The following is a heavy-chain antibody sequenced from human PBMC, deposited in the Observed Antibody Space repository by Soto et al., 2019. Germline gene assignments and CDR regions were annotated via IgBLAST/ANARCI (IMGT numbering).Heavy chain of an antibody. V-gene: IGHV1-69*02. J-gene: IGHJ4*02. CDR1: GDTFTFYY. Sequence: QVQLVQSGAEVKRPGSSVKVSCKASGDTFTFYYINWVRQAPGLGLEWMGRVNPIVSMSNYAQKFHGRDTMTADKSTSTAYMELSSLRSEDTAIYYFASSYGSGYRAFDYCGQGALVTGSS. CDR3: ASSYGSGYRAFDY. D-gene: IGHD3-10*01. CDR2: VNPIVSMS.